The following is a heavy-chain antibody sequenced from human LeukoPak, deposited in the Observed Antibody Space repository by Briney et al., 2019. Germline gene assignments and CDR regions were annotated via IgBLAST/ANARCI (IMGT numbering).Heavy chain of an antibody. CDR3: ALVVRGVIGVYYFDY. Sequence: GASVKVSCKASGYTFTSYGISWVRQAPGQGLEWMGGIIPIFGTANYAQKFQGRVTITADKSTSTAYMELSSLRSEDTAVYYCALVVRGVIGVYYFDYWGQGTLVTVSS. CDR2: IIPIFGTA. J-gene: IGHJ4*02. V-gene: IGHV1-69*06. D-gene: IGHD3-10*01. CDR1: GYTFTSYG.